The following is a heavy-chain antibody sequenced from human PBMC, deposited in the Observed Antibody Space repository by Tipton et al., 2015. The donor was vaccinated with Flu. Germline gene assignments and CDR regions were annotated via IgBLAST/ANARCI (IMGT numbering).Heavy chain of an antibody. CDR2: IYYTGYT. D-gene: IGHD3-16*01. V-gene: IGHV4-39*07. CDR1: GGPITSSSYY. Sequence: GLVKPSETLSLTCSVSGGPITSSSYYWGWIRQPPGRGLEWVGSIYYTGYTYPHPSLKSRLAMSIDTSKSQFSLRLSSMTAADTAIYYCAKVKFGWVESWAQGTLVTVSS. J-gene: IGHJ5*01. CDR3: AKVKFGWVES.